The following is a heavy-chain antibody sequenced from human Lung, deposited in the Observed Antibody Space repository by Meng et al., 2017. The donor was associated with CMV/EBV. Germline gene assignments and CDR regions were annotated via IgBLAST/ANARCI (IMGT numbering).Heavy chain of an antibody. J-gene: IGHJ3*02. V-gene: IGHV1-69*10. CDR2: IIPILGIA. CDR3: ARSEDVDITIFGVVIMDAFDI. CDR1: GGTFSSYA. D-gene: IGHD3-3*01. Sequence: SVKVSCKASGGTFSSYAISWVRQAPGQGLEWMGGIIPILGIANYAQKFQRRVTITADKSTSTAYMELSSLRSEDTAVYYCARSEDVDITIFGVVIMDAFDIWGQGTMVTVSS.